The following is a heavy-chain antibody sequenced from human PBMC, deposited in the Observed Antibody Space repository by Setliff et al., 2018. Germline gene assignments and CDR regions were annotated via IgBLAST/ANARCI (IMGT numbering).Heavy chain of an antibody. CDR3: ARPLEESFGGVRDSDAFDV. V-gene: IGHV4-39*01. D-gene: IGHD3-16*01. CDR2: ISYSGDT. Sequence: KTSETLSLTCTVSGGSISTNHYYWEWIHQAPGKGLEWIGRISYSGDTYYSPSLRSRVTISVATSKNQFSLKLRSVTAADTAVYYCARPLEESFGGVRDSDAFDVWGQGTMVTVSS. J-gene: IGHJ3*01. CDR1: GGSISTNHYY.